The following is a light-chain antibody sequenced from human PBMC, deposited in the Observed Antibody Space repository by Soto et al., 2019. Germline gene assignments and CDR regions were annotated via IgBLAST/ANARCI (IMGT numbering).Light chain of an antibody. CDR3: MQALQTPLT. CDR2: LGS. J-gene: IGKJ5*01. V-gene: IGKV2-28*01. Sequence: DIVMTQSPLSLPVTPGEPASISCRSSQSLLHSNGYSYFDWYLQKPGQSPQLLIYLGSNRASGVPDRFSGSGSGTDFTLKISGVEAEDVGVYYCMQALQTPLTFGQGTRLEIK. CDR1: QSLLHSNGYSY.